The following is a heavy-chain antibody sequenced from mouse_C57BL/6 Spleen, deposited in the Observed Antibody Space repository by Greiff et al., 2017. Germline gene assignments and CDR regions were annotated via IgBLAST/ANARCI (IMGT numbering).Heavy chain of an antibody. CDR3: AREELGGRAY. Sequence: EVMLVESGGGLVKPGGSLKLSCAASGFTFSSYAMSWVRHTPEKRLEWVATISAGGSYTSYPDNVKGRFTISRDNAKNNLYLQMSHLKSEDTAMYYCAREELGGRAYWGQGTLVTVSA. CDR2: ISAGGSYT. V-gene: IGHV5-4*03. D-gene: IGHD4-1*01. CDR1: GFTFSSYA. J-gene: IGHJ3*01.